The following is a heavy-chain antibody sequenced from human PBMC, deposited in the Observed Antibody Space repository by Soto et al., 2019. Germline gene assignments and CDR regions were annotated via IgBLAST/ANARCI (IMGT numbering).Heavy chain of an antibody. V-gene: IGHV1-69*01. D-gene: IGHD4-4*01. Sequence: QVQLVQSGAEVKKPGSSVKVSCRASGGTLSSYAITWVRQAPGQGLEWMGGIIPIFGTTNYAQKFQGRITITADESTSTAYMDLSSLRSEDTAVYYCARGSDHSYDYWGQGTLVTVSS. J-gene: IGHJ4*02. CDR2: IIPIFGTT. CDR3: ARGSDHSYDY. CDR1: GGTLSSYA.